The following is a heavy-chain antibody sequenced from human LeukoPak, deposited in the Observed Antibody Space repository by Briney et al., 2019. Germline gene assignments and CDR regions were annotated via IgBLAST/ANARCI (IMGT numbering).Heavy chain of an antibody. CDR3: ARGWWSHYFDY. CDR1: GFTVSSNY. J-gene: IGHJ4*02. CDR2: IYSGGST. D-gene: IGHD2-8*02. V-gene: IGHV3-53*01. Sequence: PGGSLRLSCAASGFTVSSNYMSWVRQAPGKGLEWVSVIYSGGSTYYADSVKGRFTISRDNSKNTLYLQMNSLRAEDTAVYYCARGWWSHYFDYWGQGTLVTDSS.